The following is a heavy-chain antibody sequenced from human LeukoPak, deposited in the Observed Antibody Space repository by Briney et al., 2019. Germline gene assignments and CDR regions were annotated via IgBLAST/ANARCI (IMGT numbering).Heavy chain of an antibody. D-gene: IGHD1-14*01. CDR2: ISSSSTYI. Sequence: GGSLRLSCAASGFTFNSYNMNWVRQAPGKGLEWVSSISSSSTYIYYADSVKGRFTISRDNAENSLYLQMNSLRAEDTAVYYCARDTRGLPDEYWGQGTLVTVSS. J-gene: IGHJ4*02. CDR3: ARDTRGLPDEY. V-gene: IGHV3-21*01. CDR1: GFTFNSYN.